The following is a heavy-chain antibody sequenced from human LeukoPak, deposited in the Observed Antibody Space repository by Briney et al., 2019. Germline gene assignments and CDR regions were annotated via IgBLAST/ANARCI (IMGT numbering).Heavy chain of an antibody. Sequence: PSETLSLTCTVSGGSFSSSSYYWGWIRQPPGKGLEWVGSINYRGSNYHNSSLKCRVTMSVDTSKNQFSLKLSSVTAADTAVYYCARSILRYYFDSSGYYPYYFDYWGQGMLVTVSS. D-gene: IGHD3-22*01. CDR3: ARSILRYYFDSSGYYPYYFDY. CDR1: GGSFSSSSYY. CDR2: INYRGSN. J-gene: IGHJ4*02. V-gene: IGHV4-39*07.